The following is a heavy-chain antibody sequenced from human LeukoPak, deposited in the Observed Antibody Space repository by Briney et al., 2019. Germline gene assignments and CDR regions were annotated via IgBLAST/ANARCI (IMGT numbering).Heavy chain of an antibody. CDR3: AREVVAAPGTVDY. CDR2: IYYSGST. CDR1: GGSFSGYY. J-gene: IGHJ4*01. V-gene: IGHV4-59*01. D-gene: IGHD6-13*01. Sequence: SETLSLTCAVYGGSFSGYYWSWIRQPPGKGLEWIGYIYYSGSTNCNPSLKSRVTISVDTSKNQFSLKLSSVTAADTAVYYCAREVVAAPGTVDYWGQGTLVTVSS.